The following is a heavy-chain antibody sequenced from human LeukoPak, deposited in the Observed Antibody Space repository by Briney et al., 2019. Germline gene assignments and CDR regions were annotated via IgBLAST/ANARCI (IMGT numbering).Heavy chain of an antibody. CDR1: GFIFSSYA. CDR3: AKAGTTVVTSLNY. J-gene: IGHJ4*02. Sequence: GGSLRLSCAASGFIFSSYAMSWVRQAPGKGLEWVSVISGSGGSTYYADSVKGRFTLSRDNSKNTLYLQMNSLRAEDTAVYYCAKAGTTVVTSLNYWGQGTLVTVSS. V-gene: IGHV3-23*01. CDR2: ISGSGGST. D-gene: IGHD4-23*01.